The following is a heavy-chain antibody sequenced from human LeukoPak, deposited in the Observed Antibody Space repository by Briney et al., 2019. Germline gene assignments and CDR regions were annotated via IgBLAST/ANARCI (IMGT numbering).Heavy chain of an antibody. J-gene: IGHJ4*02. CDR3: ARGSEEVVVVPAAENYFDH. D-gene: IGHD2-2*01. Sequence: SETLSLTCAVYGVSFSGYYWTWIRQPPGKGLEWIGEINHSGSTNYNPSLKSRVTISVDTSKNQFSLKLSSVTAADTAVYYCARGSEEVVVVPAAENYFDHWGQGTLVTVSS. V-gene: IGHV4-34*01. CDR2: INHSGST. CDR1: GVSFSGYY.